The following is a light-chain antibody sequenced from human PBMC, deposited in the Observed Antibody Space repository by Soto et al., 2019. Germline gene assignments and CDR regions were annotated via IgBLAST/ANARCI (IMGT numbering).Light chain of an antibody. CDR3: QQYGSSPWT. V-gene: IGKV3-20*01. CDR1: QSVSSNY. CDR2: VAS. Sequence: EMVFTQSPFTLSLSPGERATLSFRASQSVSSNYVAWCQQKPGQSPRLLIYVASRRATGIQDRFSGSGSGTYFTLTISRLQPEDFAVYYCQQYGSSPWTFGKGTKVDI. J-gene: IGKJ1*01.